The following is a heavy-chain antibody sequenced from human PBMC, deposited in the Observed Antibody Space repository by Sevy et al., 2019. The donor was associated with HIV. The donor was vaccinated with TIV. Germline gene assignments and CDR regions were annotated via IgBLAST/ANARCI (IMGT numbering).Heavy chain of an antibody. D-gene: IGHD5-18*01. CDR2: INPNSGGT. CDR1: GYTFTGYY. J-gene: IGHJ4*02. V-gene: IGHV1-2*06. CDR3: AGGYSYGYGFFDY. Sequence: ASVKVSCKASGYTFTGYYMHWVRQAPGQGLEWMGRINPNSGGTNYAEKFQGRVTMTRDTSISTAYMELSRLRSDDTAVYYCAGGYSYGYGFFDYWGPGTLVTVSS.